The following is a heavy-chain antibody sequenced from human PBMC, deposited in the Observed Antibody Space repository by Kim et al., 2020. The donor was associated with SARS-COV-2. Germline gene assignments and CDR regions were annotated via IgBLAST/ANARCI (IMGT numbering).Heavy chain of an antibody. CDR3: ARDTPGQKAYDI. J-gene: IGHJ3*02. V-gene: IGHV6-1*01. D-gene: IGHD3-16*01. Sequence: DYAVSVKSRISINPETSTNPFSLQLNSVTPEDTAVYYCARDTPGQKAYDIWGQGTMVTVSS.